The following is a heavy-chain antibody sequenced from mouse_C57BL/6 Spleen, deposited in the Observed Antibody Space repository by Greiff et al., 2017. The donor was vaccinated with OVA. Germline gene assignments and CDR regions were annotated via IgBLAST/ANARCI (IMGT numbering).Heavy chain of an antibody. V-gene: IGHV5-4*01. D-gene: IGHD1-1*01. CDR1: GFTFSSYA. J-gene: IGHJ3*01. CDR3: AREVTTVVDPFAY. Sequence: EVKLMESGGGLVKPGGSLKLSCAASGFTFSSYAMSWVRQTPEKRLEWVATISDGGSYTYYPDNVKGRFTISRDNAKNNLYLQMSHLKSEDTAMYYCAREVTTVVDPFAYWGQGTLVTVSA. CDR2: ISDGGSYT.